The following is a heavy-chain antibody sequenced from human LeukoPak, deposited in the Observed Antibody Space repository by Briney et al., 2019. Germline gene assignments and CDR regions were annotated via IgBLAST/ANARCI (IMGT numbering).Heavy chain of an antibody. D-gene: IGHD2-21*02. J-gene: IGHJ4*02. Sequence: GGSLRLSCAASGFTFSSYSMNWVRQAPGKGLEWVSSISSSSSYIYYADSVKGRFTISRDNAKNSLYLQMNSLRAEDTAVYFCARSDYCGGDCHSSVSNYWGQGTLVTVSS. CDR3: ARSDYCGGDCHSSVSNY. CDR2: ISSSSSYI. V-gene: IGHV3-21*01. CDR1: GFTFSSYS.